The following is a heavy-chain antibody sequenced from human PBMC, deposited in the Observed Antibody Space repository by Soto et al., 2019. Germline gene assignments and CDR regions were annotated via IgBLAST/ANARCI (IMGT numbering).Heavy chain of an antibody. Sequence: QVQLVQSGAEVKKPGSSVKVSCKASGGTFSSYAISWVRHAPGQGLEWMGGIIPIFGTASYAQKFQGRVTITADESTSAAYMELSSLRSDDTAVYYCAARRYCSGGTCPDYFDYWGPGTLVTVSS. D-gene: IGHD2-15*01. CDR1: GGTFSSYA. V-gene: IGHV1-69*01. J-gene: IGHJ4*02. CDR3: AARRYCSGGTCPDYFDY. CDR2: IIPIFGTA.